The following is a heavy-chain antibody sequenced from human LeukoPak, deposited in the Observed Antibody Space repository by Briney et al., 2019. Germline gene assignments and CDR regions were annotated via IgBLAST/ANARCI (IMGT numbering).Heavy chain of an antibody. V-gene: IGHV3-33*01. Sequence: PGRSLRLSCAASGFTFSSYGMHWVRQAPGKGPEWVAVIWYDGSNKYYADSVKGRFTISRDNSKNTLYLQMNSLRAEDTAVYYCARPHDSSGYYHYWFDYWGQGTLVTVSS. CDR1: GFTFSSYG. CDR2: IWYDGSNK. CDR3: ARPHDSSGYYHYWFDY. J-gene: IGHJ4*02. D-gene: IGHD3-22*01.